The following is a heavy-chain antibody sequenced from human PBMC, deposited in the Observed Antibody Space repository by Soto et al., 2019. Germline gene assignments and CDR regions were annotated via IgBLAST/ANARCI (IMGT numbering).Heavy chain of an antibody. V-gene: IGHV1-18*01. CDR1: GYTFTSYG. Sequence: ASVKVSCKASGYTFTSYGISWVRQAPGQGLEWMGWISAYNGNTNYAQKLQGRVTMTTDTSTSTAYMELRSLRSDDTAVYYCLASAPYDSSGLVDYWGQGTLVTVSS. CDR2: ISAYNGNT. J-gene: IGHJ4*02. CDR3: LASAPYDSSGLVDY. D-gene: IGHD3-22*01.